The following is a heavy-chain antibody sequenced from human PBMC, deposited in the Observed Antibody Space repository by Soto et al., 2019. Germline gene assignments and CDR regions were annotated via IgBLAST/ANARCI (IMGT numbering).Heavy chain of an antibody. D-gene: IGHD3-16*02. Sequence: SGGSLRLSCAASGFTFSSHAMTWVRQAPGKGLEWVSGISGSGGGTYYADSVKGRYTISRDNSKNTLYLQMNSLRAEDTAAYYCARDNYDYVWGSYRSFPRNYYYYGMDVWGQGTTVTVSS. CDR1: GFTFSSHA. CDR3: ARDNYDYVWGSYRSFPRNYYYYGMDV. V-gene: IGHV3-23*01. J-gene: IGHJ6*02. CDR2: ISGSGGGT.